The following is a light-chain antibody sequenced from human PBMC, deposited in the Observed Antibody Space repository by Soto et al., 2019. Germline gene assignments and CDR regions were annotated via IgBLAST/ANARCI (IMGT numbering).Light chain of an antibody. Sequence: QSVLTQPASVSGSPGQSITISCTGTSSDVGAYNYVSWYQQHPGKAPTLMIYDVNNRPSGVSNRFSGSKSGNTASLTNSGLKAGDEADYYCSSYTSSTTDVFVAGTKVTVL. J-gene: IGLJ1*01. CDR2: DVN. CDR1: SSDVGAYNY. V-gene: IGLV2-14*03. CDR3: SSYTSSTTDV.